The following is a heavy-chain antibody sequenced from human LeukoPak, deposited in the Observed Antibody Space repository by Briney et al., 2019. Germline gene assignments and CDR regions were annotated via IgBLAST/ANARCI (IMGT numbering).Heavy chain of an antibody. CDR3: ARDPALLTMIVGNDAFDI. D-gene: IGHD3-22*01. V-gene: IGHV3-30*03. CDR2: ISYDGSNK. Sequence: SGGSLRLSCAASGFTFSSYGMHWVRQAPGKGLERVAVISYDGSNKYYADSVKGRFTISRDNSKNTLYLQMNSLRAEDTAVYYCARDPALLTMIVGNDAFDIWGQGTMVTVSS. J-gene: IGHJ3*02. CDR1: GFTFSSYG.